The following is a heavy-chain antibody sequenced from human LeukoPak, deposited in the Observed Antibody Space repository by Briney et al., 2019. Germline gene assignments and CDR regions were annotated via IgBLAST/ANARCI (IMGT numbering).Heavy chain of an antibody. D-gene: IGHD4-17*01. CDR3: ARTAPAVYGDHLDY. Sequence: GGSRRLSCAASGFAFNTYTINWVRQAPGKGLEWVSSISSTSIYVYYADSVKGRFTISRDNAKNSLFLQMTSLRAEDTALYYCARTAPAVYGDHLDYWGQGTLVTVSS. J-gene: IGHJ4*02. V-gene: IGHV3-21*01. CDR1: GFAFNTYT. CDR2: ISSTSIYV.